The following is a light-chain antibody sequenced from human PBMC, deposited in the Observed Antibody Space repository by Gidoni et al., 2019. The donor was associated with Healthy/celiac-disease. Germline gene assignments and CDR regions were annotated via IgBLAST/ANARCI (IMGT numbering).Light chain of an antibody. CDR1: QGISKY. Sequence: DIQMTQSPSSLSASVGDRVTITCRASQGISKYLAWYQQKPGNVPKLLIYAASTLQSGVPSRFSGSGSGTDFTLTISSLQPEDVATYYCQKYNSAPPTLTFGGGTKVEIK. CDR2: AAS. J-gene: IGKJ4*01. CDR3: QKYNSAPPTLT. V-gene: IGKV1-27*01.